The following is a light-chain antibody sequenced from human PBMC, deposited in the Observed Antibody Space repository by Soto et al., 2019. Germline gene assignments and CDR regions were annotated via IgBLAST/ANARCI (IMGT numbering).Light chain of an antibody. J-gene: IGLJ3*02. CDR2: LNSDGSH. V-gene: IGLV4-69*01. CDR3: QTWGTGLHWV. CDR1: SGHSSYA. Sequence: QLVLTQSPSASASLGASVNLTCTLSSGHSSYAIAWHQQQPEKGPRYLMKLNSDGSHSKGDGIPDRFSGSSSGAERYLSISSLQSEDEADYYCQTWGTGLHWVFGGGTKVTVL.